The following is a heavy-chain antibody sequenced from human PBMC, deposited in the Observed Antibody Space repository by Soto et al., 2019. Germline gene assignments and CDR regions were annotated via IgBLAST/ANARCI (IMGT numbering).Heavy chain of an antibody. V-gene: IGHV4-39*01. CDR1: GGSISSSSYY. CDR2: IYYSGST. Sequence: QLQLQESGPGLVKPSETLSLTCTVSGGSISSSSYYWGWIRQPPGKGLEWIGSIYYSGSTYYNPSLKSRVTISVDTSKKQFSLKLSSVTAAVTAVYYCARPRGTKVRGVIMSYYFDYWGQGTLVTVSS. CDR3: ARPRGTKVRGVIMSYYFDY. D-gene: IGHD3-10*01. J-gene: IGHJ4*02.